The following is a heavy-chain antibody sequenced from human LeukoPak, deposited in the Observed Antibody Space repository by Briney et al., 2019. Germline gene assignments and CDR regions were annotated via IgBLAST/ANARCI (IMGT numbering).Heavy chain of an antibody. D-gene: IGHD3-22*01. Sequence: SETLSLTCTVSGYSISSGYYWAWIRQPPGKGLEWIGSIFHTGSTYYNPSLKSRVTISVDTSKNQFSLKLSSVTAADTAVYYCARDVYYYDSSGYENAFDIWGQGTMVTVSS. CDR1: GYSISSGYY. CDR2: IFHTGST. CDR3: ARDVYYYDSSGYENAFDI. J-gene: IGHJ3*02. V-gene: IGHV4-38-2*02.